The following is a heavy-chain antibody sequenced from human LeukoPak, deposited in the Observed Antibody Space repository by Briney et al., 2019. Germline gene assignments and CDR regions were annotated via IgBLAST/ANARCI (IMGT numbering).Heavy chain of an antibody. CDR3: ARGLDRGSWIIDY. V-gene: IGHV1-3*03. D-gene: IGHD6-13*01. J-gene: IGHJ4*02. Sequence: GASVKVFCKASGVTFSNHAMHWVRQAPGERLEWMGWINAGNGDAKYSQKFQGSVTITWDTSASTAYMELRSLRSEDMAVYYCARGLDRGSWIIDYWGQGTLVTVSS. CDR2: INAGNGDA. CDR1: GVTFSNHA.